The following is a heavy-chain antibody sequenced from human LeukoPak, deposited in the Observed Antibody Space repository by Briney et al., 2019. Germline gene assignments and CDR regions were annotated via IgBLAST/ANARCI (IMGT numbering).Heavy chain of an antibody. Sequence: PGGSLRLSCAASGFTFSSYAMSWVRQALGKGLEWVSAISGSGGSTYYADSVKGRFTISRDNSKNTLYLQMNSLRAEDTAVYYCAKSIVHYYGSGSYYYFDYWGQGTLVTVSS. CDR2: ISGSGGST. D-gene: IGHD3-10*01. J-gene: IGHJ4*02. V-gene: IGHV3-23*01. CDR1: GFTFSSYA. CDR3: AKSIVHYYGSGSYYYFDY.